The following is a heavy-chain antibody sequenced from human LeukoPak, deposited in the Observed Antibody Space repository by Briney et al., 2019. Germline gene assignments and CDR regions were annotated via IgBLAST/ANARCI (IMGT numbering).Heavy chain of an antibody. J-gene: IGHJ4*02. CDR1: GFTVSSNY. CDR3: ARGHTAVTRHFDF. CDR2: ISSGSSAI. V-gene: IGHV3-21*01. Sequence: GSLRLSCAASGFTVSSNYMSWVRQAPGKGLEWVSIISSGSSAIFSADALKGRFTISRDDAKNLLYLDMNSLRAEDTAVYYCARGHTAVTRHFDFWGQGTLVTVSS. D-gene: IGHD4-17*01.